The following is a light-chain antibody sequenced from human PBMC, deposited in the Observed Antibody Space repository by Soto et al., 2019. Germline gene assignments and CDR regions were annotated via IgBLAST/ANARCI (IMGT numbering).Light chain of an antibody. J-gene: IGLJ2*01. CDR1: SSNIGSNT. CDR3: AAWDDSLHVV. CDR2: SNN. V-gene: IGLV1-44*01. Sequence: QSVLTQPPSASGTPGQRVTSSCSGSSSNIGSNTVNWYQQLPGTDPKLLIYSNNQRPSGVPDRFSGSKSGTSASLAISGLQSEDEADYYCAAWDDSLHVVFGGGTKLTVL.